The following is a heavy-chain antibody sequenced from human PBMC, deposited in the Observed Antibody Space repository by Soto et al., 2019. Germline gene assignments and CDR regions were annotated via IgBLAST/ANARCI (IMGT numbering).Heavy chain of an antibody. CDR2: ISSSSSTI. CDR3: ACLPLLWFGELLKDY. J-gene: IGHJ4*02. CDR1: GFTFSSYS. Sequence: GGSLRFSCAASGFTFSSYSMNWVRQAPGKGLEWVSYISSSSSTIYYADSVKGRFTISRDNAKNSLYLQMNSLRAEDTAVYYCACLPLLWFGELLKDYWGQGTLVTVSS. D-gene: IGHD3-10*01. V-gene: IGHV3-48*01.